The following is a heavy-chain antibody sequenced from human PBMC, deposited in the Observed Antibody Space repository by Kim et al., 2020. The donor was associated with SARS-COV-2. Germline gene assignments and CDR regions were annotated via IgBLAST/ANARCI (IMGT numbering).Heavy chain of an antibody. J-gene: IGHJ4*02. CDR2: INHSGST. D-gene: IGHD3-10*01. Sequence: SETLSLTCAVYGGSFSGYYLSWIRQPPGKGLEWIGEINHSGSTNYNPSLKSRVTISVDTSKNQFSLKLSSVTAADTAVYYCARGIILWFGVPFDYWGQGT. V-gene: IGHV4-34*01. CDR3: ARGIILWFGVPFDY. CDR1: GGSFSGYY.